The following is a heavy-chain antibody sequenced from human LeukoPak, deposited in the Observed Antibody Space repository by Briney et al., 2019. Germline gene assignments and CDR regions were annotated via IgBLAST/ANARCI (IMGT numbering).Heavy chain of an antibody. CDR2: ISGSGGST. D-gene: IGHD3-16*01. V-gene: IGHV3-23*01. Sequence: PGGSLTLSCAVSGFTFRNYGMHWVRQAPGKGLEWVSVISGSGGSTYYADSVKGRFTISRDTSDNTIYLQMNSLRADDTAVYYCATSPRVTLYVMGDFAYWGQGTLVTVSS. J-gene: IGHJ4*02. CDR1: GFTFRNYG. CDR3: ATSPRVTLYVMGDFAY.